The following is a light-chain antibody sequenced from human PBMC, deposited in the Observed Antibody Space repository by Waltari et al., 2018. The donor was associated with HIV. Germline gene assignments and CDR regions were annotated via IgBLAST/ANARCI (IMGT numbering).Light chain of an antibody. V-gene: IGLV4-69*01. CDR3: QTWGAGIVV. CDR1: SAHSIYA. Sequence: QLVLTQSPSASASLGASVKLTCTLSSAHSIYAIAWHQQQPEQGPRSLMKLNSDGSHRKGDGIPVRCSCSASGAERYLTISNVQSEDEGTYYCQTWGAGIVVFGGGTRLSVL. CDR2: LNSDGSH. J-gene: IGLJ2*01.